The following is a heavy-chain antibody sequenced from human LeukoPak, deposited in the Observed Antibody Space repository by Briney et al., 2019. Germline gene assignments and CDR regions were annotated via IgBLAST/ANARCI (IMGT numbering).Heavy chain of an antibody. V-gene: IGHV3-7*04. D-gene: IGHD3-9*01. CDR3: ARGKLRYFDWSPFDY. CDR1: GFTFSSYS. Sequence: TGGSLRLSCAASGFTFSSYSMNWVRQAPGKGLEWVANIKQDGSEKYYVDSVKGRFTISRDNAKNSLYLQMNSLRAEDTAVYYCARGKLRYFDWSPFDYWGQGTLVTVSS. J-gene: IGHJ4*02. CDR2: IKQDGSEK.